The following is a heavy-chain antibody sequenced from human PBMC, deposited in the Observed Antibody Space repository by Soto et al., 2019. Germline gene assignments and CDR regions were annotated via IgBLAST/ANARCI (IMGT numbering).Heavy chain of an antibody. CDR2: IVVGSGNT. CDR3: AADHGFSHEIDI. J-gene: IGHJ3*02. Sequence: QMQLVQSGPEVKKPGTSVKVSCKASGFTFTSSAVQWVRQARGQRLEWIGWIVVGSGNTNYAQKFQERVTITRDMSTSTAYMELSSLRSEDTAVYYCAADHGFSHEIDIWGQGTMVTVSS. CDR1: GFTFTSSA. V-gene: IGHV1-58*01. D-gene: IGHD3-10*01.